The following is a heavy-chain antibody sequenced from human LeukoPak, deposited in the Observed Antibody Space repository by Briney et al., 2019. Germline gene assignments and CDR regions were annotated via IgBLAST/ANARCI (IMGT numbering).Heavy chain of an antibody. CDR3: ARDFSVKSADYYFDY. J-gene: IGHJ4*02. V-gene: IGHV3-30*03. CDR1: GFTFSSYG. D-gene: IGHD2-2*01. Sequence: GGSLRLSCAASGFTFSSYGMHWVRQAPGKGLEWVAVISYDGSNKYYADSVKGRFTISRDNSKNTLYLQMNSLRAEDTAVYYCARDFSVKSADYYFDYWGQGTLVTVSS. CDR2: ISYDGSNK.